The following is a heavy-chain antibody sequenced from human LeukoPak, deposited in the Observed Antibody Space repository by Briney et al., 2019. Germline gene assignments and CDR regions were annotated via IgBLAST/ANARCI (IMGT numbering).Heavy chain of an antibody. D-gene: IGHD3-22*01. Sequence: PSETLSLTCAVSGGSISSSNWWSWVRQPPGKGLEWIGEIYHSGSTNYNPSLKSRVTISVDKSKNQFSLKLSSVTAADTAVYYCARAPENTKYDSSGYYYSWGQGTLVTVSS. J-gene: IGHJ4*02. CDR1: GGSISSSNW. CDR2: IYHSGST. CDR3: ARAPENTKYDSSGYYYS. V-gene: IGHV4-4*02.